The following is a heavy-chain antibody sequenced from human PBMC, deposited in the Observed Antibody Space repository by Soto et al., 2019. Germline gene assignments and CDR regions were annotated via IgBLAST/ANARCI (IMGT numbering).Heavy chain of an antibody. V-gene: IGHV5-10-1*01. CDR2: IDPSDSYT. CDR3: ARHYTDQHYFDS. CDR1: GYSFTTYW. Sequence: PGESLKISCKGSGYSFTTYWITWVRQMPGKGLEWMGRIDPSDSYTNHSPSFQGHVTISADKSISTAYLQWSSLKASDTAMYYCARHYTDQHYFDSWGQGTLVTVSS. J-gene: IGHJ4*02. D-gene: IGHD3-10*01.